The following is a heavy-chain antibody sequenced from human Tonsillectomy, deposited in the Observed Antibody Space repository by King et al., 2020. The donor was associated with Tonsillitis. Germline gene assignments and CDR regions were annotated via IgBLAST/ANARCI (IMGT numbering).Heavy chain of an antibody. Sequence: VQLVESGGGLVKPGGSLRLSCAASGFTFSDYYMSWIRQAPGKGLEWVSYISSSSSYTNYADSVKGRFTISRDNAKNSLYLQMNSLRAEDTAVYYCATAYYYGSFYYYYMDVWGKGTTVTVSS. CDR3: ATAYYYGSFYYYYMDV. J-gene: IGHJ6*03. D-gene: IGHD3-10*01. CDR2: ISSSSSYT. CDR1: GFTFSDYY. V-gene: IGHV3-11*05.